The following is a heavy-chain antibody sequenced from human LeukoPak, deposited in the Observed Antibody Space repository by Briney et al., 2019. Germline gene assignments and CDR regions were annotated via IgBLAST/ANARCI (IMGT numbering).Heavy chain of an antibody. V-gene: IGHV3-7*01. CDR2: IKRDGSEK. Sequence: GGSLRLSCAASGFIFSTSWMSWVRQDPGKGLEWVANIKRDGSEKYYVDSVKGRFTISRDNSKNSLYLQMDSLRAEDTAVYYCARISTSVSGADYWGQGTLVTVSS. CDR1: GFIFSTSW. J-gene: IGHJ4*02. D-gene: IGHD5/OR15-5a*01. CDR3: ARISTSVSGADY.